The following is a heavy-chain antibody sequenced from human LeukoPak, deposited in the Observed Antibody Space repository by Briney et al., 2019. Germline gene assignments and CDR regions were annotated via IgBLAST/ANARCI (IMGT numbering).Heavy chain of an antibody. CDR1: GFTVSSNY. Sequence: GGSLRLSCAASGFTVSSNYMSWVRQAPGKGLEWVSVIYSGGSTYYADSVKSRFTISRDNSKNTLYLQMNSLRAEDTAVYYCARDGPLYYGSGSNFDYWGQGTLVTVSS. CDR2: IYSGGST. J-gene: IGHJ4*02. CDR3: ARDGPLYYGSGSNFDY. D-gene: IGHD3-10*01. V-gene: IGHV3-66*02.